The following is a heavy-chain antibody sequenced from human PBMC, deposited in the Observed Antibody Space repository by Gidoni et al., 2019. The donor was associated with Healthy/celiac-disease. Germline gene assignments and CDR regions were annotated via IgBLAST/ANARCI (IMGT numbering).Heavy chain of an antibody. CDR2: IIPIFGTA. CDR3: ARAPGLGSGYYFIQH. CDR1: GGTFSSYA. D-gene: IGHD3-22*01. J-gene: IGHJ1*01. V-gene: IGHV1-69*01. Sequence: SSVKVSCKASGGTFSSYAISWVRQAPGQGLEWMGGIIPIFGTANYAQKFQGRVTITADESTSTAYMELSSLRSEDTAVYYCARAPGLGSGYYFIQHWGQGTLVTVSS.